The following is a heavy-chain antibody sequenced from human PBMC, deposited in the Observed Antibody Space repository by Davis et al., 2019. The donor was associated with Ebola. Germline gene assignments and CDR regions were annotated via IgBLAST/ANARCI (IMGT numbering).Heavy chain of an antibody. CDR3: AKDQPLTHYCSGGSCYGSAFDI. CDR2: ISGSGCST. CDR1: GFTFSSYA. V-gene: IGHV3-23*01. Sequence: GESLKISCAASGFTFSSYAMSWVRQAPGKGLEWVSAISGSGCSTYYANSVKGRFTISRDNSKNTLYLQMNSLRAEDTAVYYCAKDQPLTHYCSGGSCYGSAFDIWGQGTMVTVSS. J-gene: IGHJ3*02. D-gene: IGHD2-15*01.